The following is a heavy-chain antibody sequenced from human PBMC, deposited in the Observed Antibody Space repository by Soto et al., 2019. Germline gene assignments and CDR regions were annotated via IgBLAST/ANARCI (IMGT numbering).Heavy chain of an antibody. CDR3: ARDLRSGSYAGAFDM. V-gene: IGHV3-30*04. D-gene: IGHD1-26*01. Sequence: QVQLVESGGGAVQPGRSLRLSCAASGITFSSYAMHWVRQAPGKGLEWVALISFDGRNEYYADSVSGRVIVSRDNLKHTLYLQMNSLRAEDTAVYYCARDLRSGSYAGAFDMWGQGTMVTVYS. J-gene: IGHJ3*02. CDR2: ISFDGRNE. CDR1: GITFSSYA.